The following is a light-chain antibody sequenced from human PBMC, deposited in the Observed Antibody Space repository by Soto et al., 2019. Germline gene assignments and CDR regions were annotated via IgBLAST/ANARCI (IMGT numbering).Light chain of an antibody. CDR1: SSDVGGYNN. Sequence: QSVLTHPASVSGSPGQSITISSPGTSSDVGGYNNVSCYQQHPGKTSKLMIYEVNYRPSGASNRFSGSKSGDTASLTISGLQPEDEADYYCSSYTSISLYVFGTGTKV. CDR3: SSYTSISLYV. V-gene: IGLV2-14*01. CDR2: EVN. J-gene: IGLJ1*01.